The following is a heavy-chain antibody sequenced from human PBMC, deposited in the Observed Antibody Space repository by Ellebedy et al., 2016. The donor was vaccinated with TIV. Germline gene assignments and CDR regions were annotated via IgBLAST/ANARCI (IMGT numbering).Heavy chain of an antibody. Sequence: GGSLRLXXAASGFTFSSYAMSWVRQAPGKGLEWVSAISGSGGSTYYADSVKGRFTISRDNSKNTLYLQMNSLRAEDTAVYYCAKGYYYYYYMDVWGKGTTVTVSS. CDR3: AKGYYYYYYMDV. V-gene: IGHV3-23*01. CDR1: GFTFSSYA. J-gene: IGHJ6*03. CDR2: ISGSGGST.